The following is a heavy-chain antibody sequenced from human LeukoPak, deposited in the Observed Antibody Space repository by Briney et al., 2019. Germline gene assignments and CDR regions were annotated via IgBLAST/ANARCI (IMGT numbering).Heavy chain of an antibody. CDR2: ISGSGGST. CDR1: GFTFSTYG. Sequence: GGSLRLSRAASGFTFSTYGMSWVRQAPGKGLEWVSAISGSGGSTYYADSVKGRFTISRDNSKNTLYLQMNSLRAEDTAVYYCANYGDPPPPLEYFQHWGQGTLVTVSS. D-gene: IGHD4-17*01. J-gene: IGHJ1*01. CDR3: ANYGDPPPPLEYFQH. V-gene: IGHV3-23*01.